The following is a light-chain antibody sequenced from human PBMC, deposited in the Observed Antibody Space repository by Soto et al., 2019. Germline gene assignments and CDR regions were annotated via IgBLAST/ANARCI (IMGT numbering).Light chain of an antibody. CDR1: SXDVGGYDY. Sequence: QSVLTQPASESGSPGQSITISCTGTSXDVGGYDYVSWYQLHPGKAPKLMIFEVSNRPSGVSYRFSGSKSGNTASLTISGLQAEDEADYFCSSYSISTAYLLGTGIKVTVL. J-gene: IGLJ1*01. CDR2: EVS. CDR3: SSYSISTAYL. V-gene: IGLV2-14*01.